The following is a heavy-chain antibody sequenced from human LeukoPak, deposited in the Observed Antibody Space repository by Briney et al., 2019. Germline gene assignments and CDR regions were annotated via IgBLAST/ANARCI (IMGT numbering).Heavy chain of an antibody. Sequence: SETLSLPCAVSGYSISSGHYWGWIRHPPGKGLEWIGSIYHSGSTYYNPSLKSRVTISVDTSKNQFSLKLSSVTAADTAVYYCARADIVVVVAATHFDYWGQGTLVTVSS. V-gene: IGHV4-38-2*01. CDR2: IYHSGST. D-gene: IGHD2-15*01. CDR1: GYSISSGHY. CDR3: ARADIVVVVAATHFDY. J-gene: IGHJ4*02.